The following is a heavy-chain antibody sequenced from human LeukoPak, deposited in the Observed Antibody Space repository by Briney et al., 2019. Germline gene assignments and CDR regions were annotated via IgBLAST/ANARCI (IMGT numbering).Heavy chain of an antibody. CDR2: INPNSGGT. V-gene: IGHV1-2*02. J-gene: IGHJ6*02. CDR1: GYTFTGYY. Sequence: GASVKVSCKASGYTFTGYYMHWVRQAPGQGLEWMGWINPNSGGTNYAQKFQGRVTMTRDTSISTAYMELSRLRSDDTAVYYCARDLSGYYYYGMDVWGQGTTVTVSS. CDR3: ARDLSGYYYYGMDV.